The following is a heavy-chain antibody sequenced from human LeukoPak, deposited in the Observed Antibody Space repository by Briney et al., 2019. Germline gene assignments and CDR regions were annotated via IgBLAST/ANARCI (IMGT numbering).Heavy chain of an antibody. Sequence: GGSLRLSCTASELVFGDYAMSWVRQAPGKGLEWVAFIKRKAYGGTTEYAASVKGRFTISRDDSKNIAYLQMNSLRAEDTAVYYCAKEDSTYYDIVVVPAATSTEAEYFQHWGQGTLVTVSP. CDR2: IKRKAYGGTT. V-gene: IGHV3-49*04. CDR1: ELVFGDYA. CDR3: AKEDSTYYDIVVVPAATSTEAEYFQH. J-gene: IGHJ1*01. D-gene: IGHD2-2*01.